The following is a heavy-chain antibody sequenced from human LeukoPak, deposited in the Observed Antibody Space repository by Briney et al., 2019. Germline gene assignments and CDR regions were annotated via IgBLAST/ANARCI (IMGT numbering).Heavy chain of an antibody. V-gene: IGHV1-3*01. CDR1: GYTFTSYA. J-gene: IGHJ5*02. CDR3: ARDLHTMVRGVIITGGLDP. D-gene: IGHD3-10*01. CDR2: INAGNGNT. Sequence: ASVKVSCKASGYTFTSYAMHWVRQAPGQRLEWMGWINAGNGNTKYSQKFQGRVTITRDTSASTAYMELSSLRSEDTAVYYCARDLHTMVRGVIITGGLDPWGQGTLVTVSS.